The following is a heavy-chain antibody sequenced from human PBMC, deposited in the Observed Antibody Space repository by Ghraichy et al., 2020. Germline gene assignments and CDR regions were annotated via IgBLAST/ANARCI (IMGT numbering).Heavy chain of an antibody. Sequence: GGSLRLSCAASGFTFSSYSINWVRQAPGKGLEWVSYISSSSSTIYYADSVKGRFTISRDNAKNSLYLQMNSLRVEDTAVYYCAREGHSGGGDYWGQGTLVTVSS. V-gene: IGHV3-48*01. CDR2: ISSSSSTI. J-gene: IGHJ4*02. CDR3: AREGHSGGGDY. D-gene: IGHD5-12*01. CDR1: GFTFSSYS.